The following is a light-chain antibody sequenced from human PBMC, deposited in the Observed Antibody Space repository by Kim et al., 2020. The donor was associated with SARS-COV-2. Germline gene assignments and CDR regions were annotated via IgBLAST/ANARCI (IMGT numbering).Light chain of an antibody. CDR2: VNRDGSN. CDR1: SGHSNYA. J-gene: IGLJ3*02. CDR3: QTWGTGWV. V-gene: IGLV4-69*02. Sequence: GAACKLNCTRSSGHSNYAIAWHQQQPGKGPRYLMKVNRDGSNSKGDGIPHRFSGSSSGAERYLTISSLQSEDETDYYCQTWGTGWVFGGGTQLTVL.